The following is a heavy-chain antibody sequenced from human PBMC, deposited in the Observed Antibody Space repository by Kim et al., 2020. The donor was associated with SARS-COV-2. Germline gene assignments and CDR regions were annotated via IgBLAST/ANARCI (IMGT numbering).Heavy chain of an antibody. D-gene: IGHD6-13*01. V-gene: IGHV4-39*01. Sequence: SETLSLTCTVSGGSISSSNYYWGWIRQPPGKGLEYIGNIYYSGGTYYNPSLKSRVTISVDTSKNQFSLKLNSVTAADTAVCYCARLNSSWRYYFDCWGQGTLVTVSS. CDR3: ARLNSSWRYYFDC. J-gene: IGHJ4*02. CDR2: IYYSGGT. CDR1: GGSISSSNYY.